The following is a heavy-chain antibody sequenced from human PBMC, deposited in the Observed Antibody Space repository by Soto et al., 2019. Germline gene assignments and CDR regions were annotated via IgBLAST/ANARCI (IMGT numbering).Heavy chain of an antibody. J-gene: IGHJ4*02. CDR2: INPSGGST. V-gene: IGHV1-46*03. Sequence: ASVKVSCKASGYTFTSYYMHWVRQAPGQGLEWMGIINPSGGSTSYAQKFQGRVTMTRDTSTSTVYMELSSLRSEDTAVHYCARGYSSSWYLQFPDYWGQGTLVTAPQ. CDR3: ARGYSSSWYLQFPDY. D-gene: IGHD6-13*01. CDR1: GYTFTSYY.